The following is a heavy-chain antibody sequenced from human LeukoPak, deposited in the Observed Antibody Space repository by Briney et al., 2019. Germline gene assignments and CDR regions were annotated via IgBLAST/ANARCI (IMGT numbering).Heavy chain of an antibody. CDR3: VRDLPQTGYSYDY. CDR2: IDHDGSGT. CDR1: GFTFKNYW. V-gene: IGHV3-74*01. J-gene: IGHJ4*02. Sequence: GGSLRLSCAASGFTFKNYWMHWVRQAPGTGLVWVSRIDHDGSGTSYADSVKGRFTLSRDNAKSTLYLQMNTLRAEDTAVYYCVRDLPQTGYSYDYWGQGTLVTVSS. D-gene: IGHD5-18*01.